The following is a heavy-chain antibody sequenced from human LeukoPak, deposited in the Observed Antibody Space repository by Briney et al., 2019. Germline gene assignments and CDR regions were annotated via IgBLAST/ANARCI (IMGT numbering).Heavy chain of an antibody. CDR2: ISDDGRDK. V-gene: IGHV3-30*02. J-gene: IGHJ4*02. Sequence: PGRSLRLSCAASGFTFRSYGIYWVRQAPGKGLEWVTYISDDGRDKWYADSVKGRLTISREHSKNTLSLQMNSLRPEDTAVYYCAKDKDYGWDYWGQGTLVTVSS. D-gene: IGHD4/OR15-4a*01. CDR3: AKDKDYGWDY. CDR1: GFTFRSYG.